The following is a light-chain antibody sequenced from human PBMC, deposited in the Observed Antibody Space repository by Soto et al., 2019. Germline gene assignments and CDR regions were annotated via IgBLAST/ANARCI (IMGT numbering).Light chain of an antibody. CDR2: DAY. V-gene: IGKV3D-15*01. J-gene: IGKJ5*01. Sequence: IVLTQSPGTLSLSPGERGTLSCRTSQNLGTLYLAWFQQKSGQAPRLVLYDAYNRATGIPPRFSGSGSGTELTLTISSLQSEDFAVYYCQQYNNWPPITFGQGTRLEIK. CDR3: QQYNNWPPIT. CDR1: QNLGTLY.